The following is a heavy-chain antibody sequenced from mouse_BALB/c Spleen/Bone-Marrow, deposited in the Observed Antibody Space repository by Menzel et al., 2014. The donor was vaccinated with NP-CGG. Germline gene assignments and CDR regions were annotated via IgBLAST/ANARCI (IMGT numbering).Heavy chain of an antibody. Sequence: VKMKKSGAELMKPGASVKISCKATGYTFSSFWIEWVKQRPGHGLEWIGEILPGSDSTNYNEKFKGKATFTADTSSNTAYMQLSSLTSEDSVVYYCARGDRYDVRFDYWGQGFSLTVSS. D-gene: IGHD2-14*01. CDR2: ILPGSDST. J-gene: IGHJ2*02. V-gene: IGHV1-9*01. CDR3: ARGDRYDVRFDY. CDR1: GYTFSSFW.